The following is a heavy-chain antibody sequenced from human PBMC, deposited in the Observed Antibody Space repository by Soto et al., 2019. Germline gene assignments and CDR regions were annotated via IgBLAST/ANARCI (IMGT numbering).Heavy chain of an antibody. CDR1: GGSISSSSYY. D-gene: IGHD5-12*01. CDR2: IYYSGST. CDR3: ARHRGYGDYYGMGV. Sequence: SETLSLTCTVSGGSISSSSYYWGWIRQPPGKGLEWIGSIYYSGSTYYNPSLKSRVTISVDTSKNQFSLKLSSVTAADTAVYYCARHRGYGDYYGMGVWGQGTTVTVS. V-gene: IGHV4-39*01. J-gene: IGHJ6*02.